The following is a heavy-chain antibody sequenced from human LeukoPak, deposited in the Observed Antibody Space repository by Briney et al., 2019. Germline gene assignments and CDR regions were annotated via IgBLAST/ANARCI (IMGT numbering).Heavy chain of an antibody. J-gene: IGHJ4*02. CDR3: TAYIRGRY. Sequence: GGSLKLSCAASGFSFSGSDVHWVRQASGKGLEWVGRIGTKAKNYATEYVASVKGRFTISRDDSENTAYLQMNSLKTEDTAFYYCTAYIRGRYWGQGTLVTVSS. D-gene: IGHD6-13*01. CDR1: GFSFSGSD. CDR2: IGTKAKNYAT. V-gene: IGHV3-73*01.